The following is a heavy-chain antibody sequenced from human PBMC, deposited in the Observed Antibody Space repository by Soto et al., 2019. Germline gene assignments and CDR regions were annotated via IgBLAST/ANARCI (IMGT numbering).Heavy chain of an antibody. Sequence: GGSLRLSCAASGFTVSSNYMSWVRQGPGKGLEWVSVIYSGGRTYYADSVKGRFTISRDNSKNTLYLQMNSLRAEDTAVYYCARDLSSDYGMEVWGQGTTVTVSS. V-gene: IGHV3-66*01. J-gene: IGHJ6*02. CDR2: IYSGGRT. CDR3: ARDLSSDYGMEV. CDR1: GFTVSSNY.